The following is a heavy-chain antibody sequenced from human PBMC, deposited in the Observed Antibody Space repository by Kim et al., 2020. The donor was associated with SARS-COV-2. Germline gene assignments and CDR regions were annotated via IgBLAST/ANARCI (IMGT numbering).Heavy chain of an antibody. CDR3: ASGWPPYSTDWYPRPEYF. CDR1: GESLRGYY. D-gene: IGHD6-19*01. V-gene: IGHV4-34*01. CDR2: ISHTGNT. J-gene: IGHJ1*01. Sequence: SETLSLTCAVSGESLRGYYWIWIRQPPGKGLEWIGEISHTGNTNYNPSLTSRVTLLVDTSKNHSSLKLNYLTAADTAVYYCASGWPPYSTDWYPRPEYF.